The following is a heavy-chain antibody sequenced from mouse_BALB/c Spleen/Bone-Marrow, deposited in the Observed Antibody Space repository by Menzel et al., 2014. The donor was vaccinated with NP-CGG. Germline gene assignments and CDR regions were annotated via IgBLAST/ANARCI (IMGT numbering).Heavy chain of an antibody. CDR1: GFTFSSYT. CDR3: ARYGSGTFAY. V-gene: IGHV5-9*03. Sequence: EVKLMESGRGLVKPGGSLKLSCAAPGFTFSSYTMSWVRQTPEKSLELVATISSGGGNTYYPDSVKGRFTISRDNAKNNLCLQMSSLRSEGTALYYCARYGSGTFAYWGQGTLVTVAA. J-gene: IGHJ3*01. CDR2: ISSGGGNT. D-gene: IGHD3-1*01.